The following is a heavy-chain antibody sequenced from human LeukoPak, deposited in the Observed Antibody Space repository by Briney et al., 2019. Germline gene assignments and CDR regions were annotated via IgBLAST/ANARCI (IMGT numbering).Heavy chain of an antibody. CDR2: ISDSGST. Sequence: PSETLSLTCTVSGGSISSYYWSWIRQPPRKGLEWIGYISDSGSTNYNPSLKSRVSISVDTSKNQFSLKLSSVSAADTAVYYCVRQAIVGSGWYPDVFDIWGQGTMVTVSS. V-gene: IGHV4-59*08. CDR3: VRQAIVGSGWYPDVFDI. D-gene: IGHD6-19*01. J-gene: IGHJ3*02. CDR1: GGSISSYY.